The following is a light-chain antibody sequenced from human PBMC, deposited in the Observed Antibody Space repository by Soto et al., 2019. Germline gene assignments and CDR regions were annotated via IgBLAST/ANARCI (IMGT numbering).Light chain of an antibody. CDR3: AAWDDSLSGYVV. CDR2: RNN. V-gene: IGLV1-47*01. Sequence: QSVLTQPPSASGTPGQRVTISCSGSSSNSGSKYVYWYQQLPGTAPKLLIYRNNQRPSGVPDRFSGSKSGTSASLAISGLRSEDEADYYCAAWDDSLSGYVVFGGGTKLTVL. CDR1: SSNSGSKY. J-gene: IGLJ2*01.